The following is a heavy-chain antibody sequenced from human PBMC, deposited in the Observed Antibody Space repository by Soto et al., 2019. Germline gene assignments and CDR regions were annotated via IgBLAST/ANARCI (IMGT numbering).Heavy chain of an antibody. D-gene: IGHD5-18*01. CDR2: ISGSGGST. CDR3: GNARLQLWLSWYFDY. J-gene: IGHJ4*02. Sequence: GSLRLSCAASGFTFSSYAMSWVRQAPGKGLEWVSAISGSGGSTYYADSVKGRFTISRDNSKNTLYLQMNSLRAEDTAVYYCGNARLQLWLSWYFDYWGQGTLVTVSS. V-gene: IGHV3-23*01. CDR1: GFTFSSYA.